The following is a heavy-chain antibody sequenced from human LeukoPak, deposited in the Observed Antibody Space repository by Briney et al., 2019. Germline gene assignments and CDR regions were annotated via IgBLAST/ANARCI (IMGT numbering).Heavy chain of an antibody. CDR3: ATSSGWYFRIFDY. V-gene: IGHV1-24*01. Sequence: ASVKVSYKVSGYTLTELSMHWVRQAPGKGLEWMGGFDPEDGETIYAQKFQGRVTMTEDTSTDTAYMELSSLRSEDTAVYYCATSSGWYFRIFDYWGQGTLVTVSS. D-gene: IGHD6-19*01. J-gene: IGHJ4*02. CDR2: FDPEDGET. CDR1: GYTLTELS.